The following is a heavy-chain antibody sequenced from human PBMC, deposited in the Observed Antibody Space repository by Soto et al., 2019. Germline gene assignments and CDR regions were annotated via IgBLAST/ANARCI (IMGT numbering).Heavy chain of an antibody. Sequence: QVQLQESGPGLVKPSQTLSLTCTVSGDSFSRADYKWSWIRQPPGKGLEWIGYIYYSGYTYNNPSLKSRLTMSVDTSKNQFFLKLSSVTAADTAVYYCARSSDYVAFHYCGQATLVTVS. CDR3: ARSSDYVAFHY. CDR1: GDSFSRADYK. CDR2: IYYSGYT. V-gene: IGHV4-30-4*01. D-gene: IGHD4-17*01. J-gene: IGHJ4*02.